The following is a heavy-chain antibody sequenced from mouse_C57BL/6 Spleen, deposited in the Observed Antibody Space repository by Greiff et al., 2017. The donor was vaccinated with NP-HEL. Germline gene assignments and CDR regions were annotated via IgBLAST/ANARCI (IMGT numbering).Heavy chain of an antibody. Sequence: VQLQQSGPGLVAPSQSLSITCTVSGFSLTSYAISWVRQPPGKGLEWLGVIWTGGGTNYNSALKSRLSISKDNSKSQVFLKMNSLQTDDTARYYCARNRGYSNGDYYYAMDYWGQGTSVTVSS. CDR2: IWTGGGT. J-gene: IGHJ4*01. V-gene: IGHV2-9-1*01. CDR3: ARNRGYSNGDYYYAMDY. CDR1: GFSLTSYA. D-gene: IGHD2-5*01.